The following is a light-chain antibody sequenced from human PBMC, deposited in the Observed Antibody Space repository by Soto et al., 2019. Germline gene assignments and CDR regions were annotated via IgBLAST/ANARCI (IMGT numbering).Light chain of an antibody. Sequence: DIQMTQSPSSLSASVGDRVTITCRASQNINTYLNWYQQKPGKAPKLLICAASSLESGVPSGFSGSGSGTDFTLTISSLQPEDFATYYCQQSYSTPYTFGQGTKLEIK. CDR3: QQSYSTPYT. CDR1: QNINTY. J-gene: IGKJ2*01. V-gene: IGKV1-39*01. CDR2: AAS.